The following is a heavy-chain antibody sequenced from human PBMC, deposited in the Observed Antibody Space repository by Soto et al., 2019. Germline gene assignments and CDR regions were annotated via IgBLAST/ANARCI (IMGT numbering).Heavy chain of an antibody. J-gene: IGHJ5*02. CDR3: ARRERTSPPQWLGNNWFDP. CDR1: GYSFTSYW. D-gene: IGHD6-19*01. CDR2: IYPGDSDT. Sequence: GESLKISCKGSGYSFTSYWIGWVRQMPGKGLEWMGIIYPGDSDTRYSPSFQGQVTISADKSISTAYLQWSSLKASDTAMYYCARRERTSPPQWLGNNWFDPWGQGTLVTVSS. V-gene: IGHV5-51*01.